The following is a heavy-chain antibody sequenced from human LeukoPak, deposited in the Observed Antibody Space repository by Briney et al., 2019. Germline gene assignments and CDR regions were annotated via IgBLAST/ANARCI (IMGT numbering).Heavy chain of an antibody. J-gene: IGHJ3*02. CDR3: ARQTYYDTLTGYSHAFDI. CDR2: IYHSGST. CDR1: GGSISSSNW. D-gene: IGHD3-9*01. Sequence: PSGTLSLTCAVCGGSISSSNWWSWVRQPPGKGLEWIGEIYHSGSTNYNPSLKSRVTISVDKSKNQFSLKLSSVTAADTAVYYCARQTYYDTLTGYSHAFDIWGQGTMVTVSS. V-gene: IGHV4-4*02.